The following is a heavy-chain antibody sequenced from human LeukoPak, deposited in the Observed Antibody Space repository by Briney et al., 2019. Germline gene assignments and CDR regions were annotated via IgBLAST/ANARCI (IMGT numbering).Heavy chain of an antibody. V-gene: IGHV3-30*02. Sequence: PGGSLRLSCAASGFTFSSYGMHWVRQAPGKGLEWVAFIRYDGSNKYYADSVRGRFTISRDNSKNTLYLQMNSLRAEDTAVYYCAKGGVRGSSWSLVYYYYMDVWGKGTTVTVSS. J-gene: IGHJ6*03. CDR2: IRYDGSNK. CDR3: AKGGVRGSSWSLVYYYYMDV. CDR1: GFTFSSYG. D-gene: IGHD6-13*01.